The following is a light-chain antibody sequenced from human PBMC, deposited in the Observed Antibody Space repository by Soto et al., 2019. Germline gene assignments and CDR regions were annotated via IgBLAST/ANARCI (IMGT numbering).Light chain of an antibody. CDR1: SSDVGGYEY. CDR2: DVT. J-gene: IGLJ1*01. V-gene: IGLV2-14*01. Sequence: QSALSQPASVSGSPGQSITISCTGTSSDVGGYEYVSWYQHQPDKAPKLIIYDVTNRPSGVSTRFSGSKSGNTASLTISGIQTEDVADYYCASIIRSSPSVFGPVT. CDR3: ASIIRSSPSV.